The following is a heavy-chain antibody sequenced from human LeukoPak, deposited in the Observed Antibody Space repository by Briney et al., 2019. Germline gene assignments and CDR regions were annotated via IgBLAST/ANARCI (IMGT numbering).Heavy chain of an antibody. V-gene: IGHV3-11*01. CDR2: ISSSGTNI. CDR1: GFTFSDYY. CDR3: ARRLVGSTSLVDY. D-gene: IGHD1-26*01. J-gene: IGHJ4*02. Sequence: PGGSLRLSCAASGFTFSDYYMTWIRQAPGQGLEWGSYISSSGTNIYYADSVRVRFTISRDNAKKPLYLQMNSLRAEDTAMYYCARRLVGSTSLVDYWGQGTLVTVSS.